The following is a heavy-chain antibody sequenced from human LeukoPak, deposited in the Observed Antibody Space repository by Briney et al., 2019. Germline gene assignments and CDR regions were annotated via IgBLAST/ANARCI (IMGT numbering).Heavy chain of an antibody. CDR2: ISGSGGST. CDR1: GFTFSSYA. D-gene: IGHD2-15*01. CDR3: AKGDGYCSGGSCYSHDAFDI. J-gene: IGHJ3*02. V-gene: IGHV3-23*01. Sequence: GGSLRLYCAASGFTFSSYAMSWGRQAPGKGLEWVSAISGSGGSTYYADSVKGRFTISRDNSKNTLYLQMNSLRAEDTAVYYCAKGDGYCSGGSCYSHDAFDIWGQGTMVTVSS.